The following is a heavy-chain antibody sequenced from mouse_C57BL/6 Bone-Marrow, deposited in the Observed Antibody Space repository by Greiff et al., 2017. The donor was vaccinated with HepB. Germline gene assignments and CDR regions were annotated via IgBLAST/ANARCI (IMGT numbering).Heavy chain of an antibody. D-gene: IGHD2-4*01. CDR2: ISSGGSYT. V-gene: IGHV5-6*01. CDR3: ARGIDYDYDKDYFDY. Sequence: EVQLVESGGDLVKPGGSLKLSCAASGFTFSSYGMSWVRQTPDKRLEWVATISSGGSYTYYPDSVKGRFAISRDNAKNTLYLQMSSLKSEDTAMYYCARGIDYDYDKDYFDYWGQGTTLTVSS. CDR1: GFTFSSYG. J-gene: IGHJ2*01.